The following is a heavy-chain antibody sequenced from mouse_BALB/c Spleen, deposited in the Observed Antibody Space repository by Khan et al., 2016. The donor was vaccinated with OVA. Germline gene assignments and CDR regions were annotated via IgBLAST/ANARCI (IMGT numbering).Heavy chain of an antibody. CDR2: VSSGGHYT. J-gene: IGHJ3*01. CDR3: ARIAYYYDSEGFAY. V-gene: IGHV5-6*01. CDR1: GFTFSTYG. D-gene: IGHD1-1*01. Sequence: EVELVESGGDLVKPGGSLKLSCAASGFTFSTYGMSWVRQTPDKRLEWVATVSSGGHYTYYPDTVKGRFTISRDNAKNTLYLQMSSLKSEDIAMFYCARIAYYYDSEGFAYWGQGTLVTVSA.